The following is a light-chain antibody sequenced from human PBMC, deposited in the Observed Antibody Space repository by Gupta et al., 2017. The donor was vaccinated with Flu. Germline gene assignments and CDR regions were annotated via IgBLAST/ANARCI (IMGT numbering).Light chain of an antibody. V-gene: IGLV1-44*01. J-gene: IGLJ3*02. Sequence: QSVLTQPPSASGTPGQRVTISCFGNSSNIGSNDVNWYQQLPGTAPKLLIYSNNHRHSGVPDRFSGSKSGASASLAISSLQSDDEADYYCAGWDDSLKGWVFGGGTKLAVL. CDR3: AGWDDSLKGWV. CDR2: SNN. CDR1: SSNIGSND.